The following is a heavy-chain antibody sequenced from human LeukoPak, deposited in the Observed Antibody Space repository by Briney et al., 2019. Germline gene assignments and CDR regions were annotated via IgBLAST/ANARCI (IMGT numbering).Heavy chain of an antibody. CDR2: IYSGGST. CDR3: ARAPREGFSGSYHDY. D-gene: IGHD1-26*01. Sequence: PGGSLRLSCAASGFTFSSNYMSWVRQAPGKGLEWVSVIYSGGSTYYADSVKGRFTISRDNSKNTLYLQMNSLRAEDTAVYYCARAPREGFSGSYHDYWGQGTLVTVSS. V-gene: IGHV3-66*01. J-gene: IGHJ4*02. CDR1: GFTFSSNY.